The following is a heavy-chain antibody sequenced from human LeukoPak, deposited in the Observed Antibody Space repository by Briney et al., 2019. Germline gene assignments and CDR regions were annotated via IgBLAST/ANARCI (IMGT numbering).Heavy chain of an antibody. D-gene: IGHD6-13*01. Sequence: ASVKVSCKASGYTFTSYGISWVRQAPGQGLEWMGWISAYSSNTNYAQKLQGRVTMTTDTSTSTAYMELRSLRSDDTAVYYCARDAPIIYTSSPNWLDPWGQGTLVSVSS. CDR2: ISAYSSNT. CDR1: GYTFTSYG. V-gene: IGHV1-18*01. CDR3: ARDAPIIYTSSPNWLDP. J-gene: IGHJ5*02.